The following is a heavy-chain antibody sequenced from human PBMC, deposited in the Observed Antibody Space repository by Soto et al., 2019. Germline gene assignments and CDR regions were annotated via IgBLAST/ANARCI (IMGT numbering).Heavy chain of an antibody. J-gene: IGHJ3*02. Sequence: QITLNESGPTLVKPTQTLTLTCSFSGFSVSTVGVGVGWIRQPPGKALEWLALIYWDDDKRYNPSLKSRLTIIKDNSKDQVVLTMANMDPVDTATYYCAHRLRISMARAFDIWGQGMLVTVSS. CDR1: GFSVSTVGVG. D-gene: IGHD2-8*01. CDR2: IYWDDDK. V-gene: IGHV2-5*02. CDR3: AHRLRISMARAFDI.